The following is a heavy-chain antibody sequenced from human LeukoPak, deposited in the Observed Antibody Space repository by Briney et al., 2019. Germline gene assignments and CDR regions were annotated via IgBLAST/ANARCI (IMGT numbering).Heavy chain of an antibody. D-gene: IGHD3-22*01. CDR1: GGSISSYY. CDR3: ARGARFFRYYYDSSGYYHHYYFDY. V-gene: IGHV4-59*01. CDR2: IYYSGST. J-gene: IGHJ4*02. Sequence: SETLSLTCTVSGGSISSYYWSWIRQPPGKGLEWIGYIYYSGSTNYNPSLKSRVTISVDTSKNQFSLKLTSVTAADTAVYYCARGARFFRYYYDSSGYYHHYYFDYWGQGTLVTVSS.